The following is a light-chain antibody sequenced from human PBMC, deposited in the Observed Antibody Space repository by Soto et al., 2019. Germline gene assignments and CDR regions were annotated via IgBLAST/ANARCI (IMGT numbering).Light chain of an antibody. J-gene: IGKJ4*01. CDR1: QSVSSY. Sequence: EIVLTQSPDTLSLSPGERATLSCRASQSVSSYLAWYQQKPGQAPSLLIYEASNRATGIPARFSGSGSGTDFTLTISSLEPEDFAVYYCQQRSNLLSFGGGTKVEIK. V-gene: IGKV3-11*01. CDR3: QQRSNLLS. CDR2: EAS.